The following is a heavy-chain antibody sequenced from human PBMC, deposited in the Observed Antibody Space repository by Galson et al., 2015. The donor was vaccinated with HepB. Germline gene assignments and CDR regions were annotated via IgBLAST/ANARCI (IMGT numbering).Heavy chain of an antibody. CDR1: GGSFSGYY. V-gene: IGHV4-34*01. CDR3: ARRRRYRWLAYFDY. D-gene: IGHD6-19*01. CDR2: INHSGST. J-gene: IGHJ4*02. Sequence: TLSLTCAVYGGSFSGYYWSWIRQPPGKGLEWIGEINHSGSTNYNPSLKSRVTISVDTSKNQFSLKLSSVTAADTAVYYCARRRRYRWLAYFDYWGQGTLVTVSS.